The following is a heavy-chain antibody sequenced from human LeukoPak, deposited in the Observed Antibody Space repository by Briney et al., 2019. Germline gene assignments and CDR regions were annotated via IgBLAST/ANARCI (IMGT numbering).Heavy chain of an antibody. D-gene: IGHD5-24*01. J-gene: IGHJ4*02. CDR3: ARNRDGYNSFDY. CDR1: GGSFSGYY. Sequence: SETLSLTCAVYGGSFSGYYWSWIRQPPGKGLEWIGEINHSGSTNYNPSLRSRVTISVDTSKNHFSLKLSSVTAADTAVYYCARNRDGYNSFDYWGQGTLVTVSS. CDR2: INHSGST. V-gene: IGHV4-34*09.